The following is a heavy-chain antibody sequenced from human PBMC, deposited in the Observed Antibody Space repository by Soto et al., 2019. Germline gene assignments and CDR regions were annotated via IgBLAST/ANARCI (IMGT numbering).Heavy chain of an antibody. D-gene: IGHD2-21*01. CDR1: GGSTSTNY. V-gene: IGHV4-59*01. CDR2: IYYSGST. CDR3: ARGGYSFDY. Sequence: QVQLQESGPGLVKPSETLSLNCTVSGGSTSTNYWSWIRQPPGKGLEWIGYIYYSGSTNYNPSLQSRVTISVDPSKNQFSLKLSSVTAADTAVYFCARGGYSFDYWGQGTLVTVSP. J-gene: IGHJ4*02.